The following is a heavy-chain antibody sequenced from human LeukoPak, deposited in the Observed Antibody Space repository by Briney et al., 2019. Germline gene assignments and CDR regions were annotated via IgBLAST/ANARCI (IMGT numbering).Heavy chain of an antibody. V-gene: IGHV3-7*01. J-gene: IGHJ2*01. CDR3: ARNDWGLGSFWYFTL. CDR2: IKQDGSEN. CDR1: GFAFSHYW. D-gene: IGHD7-27*01. Sequence: PGGSLRLSCEASGFAFSHYWMSWVRQAPGKGLEWVAYIKQDGSENEYVDSVKGRFTISRDNAKDSLFLQLNSLRAEDTAVYFCARNDWGLGSFWYFTLWGRGTLVTVSS.